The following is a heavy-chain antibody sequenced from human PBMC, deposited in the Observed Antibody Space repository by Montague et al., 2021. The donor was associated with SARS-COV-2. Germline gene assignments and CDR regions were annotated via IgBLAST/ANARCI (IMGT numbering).Heavy chain of an antibody. CDR2: ISWNSVSI. J-gene: IGHJ4*02. CDR1: GFNFDDYA. Sequence: SLRLSYPASGFNFDDYAMHWVRQGPGKGLEWVSGISWNSVSISYAGSVKGRFTISRDNAKNSLYLQMNSLRAEDTAVYYCARGGGYSGYDHDYWGQGTLVTVSS. D-gene: IGHD5-12*01. V-gene: IGHV3-9*01. CDR3: ARGGGYSGYDHDY.